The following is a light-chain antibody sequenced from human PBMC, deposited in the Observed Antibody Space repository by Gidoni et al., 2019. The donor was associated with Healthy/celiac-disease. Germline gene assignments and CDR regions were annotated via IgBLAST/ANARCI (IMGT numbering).Light chain of an antibody. J-gene: IGKJ1*01. Sequence: TQMTQSPSSLSASVGDRVTITCRASQSISTDLNWYQQKPGKAPKLLIYAASTFQNGVPSRFSGSGSGTDFTLTITSLQPEDFATYYCQQSYSTPQTFGQGTKVEIK. V-gene: IGKV1-39*01. CDR3: QQSYSTPQT. CDR2: AAS. CDR1: QSISTD.